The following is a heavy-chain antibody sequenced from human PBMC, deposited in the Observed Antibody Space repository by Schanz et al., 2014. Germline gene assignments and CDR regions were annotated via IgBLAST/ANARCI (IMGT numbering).Heavy chain of an antibody. CDR2: IYHSGST. D-gene: IGHD6-13*01. CDR1: GGSISSSRYY. V-gene: IGHV4-39*01. J-gene: IGHJ4*02. CDR3: ARHMGRLSSSRGNYFDY. Sequence: QLQLQESGPGLVKPSETLSLTCSVSGGSISSSRYYWGWIRQSPGKGLEWIGSIYHSGSTYNNPATKRRVTMSVDTSKTQFPLKLSSVTAADTALYYCARHMGRLSSSRGNYFDYWGQGTLVTVSS.